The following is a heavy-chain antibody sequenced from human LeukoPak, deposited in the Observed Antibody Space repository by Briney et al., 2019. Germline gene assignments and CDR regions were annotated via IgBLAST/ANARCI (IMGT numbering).Heavy chain of an antibody. V-gene: IGHV4-30-4*01. J-gene: IGHJ4*02. Sequence: PSETLSLTCTVSGGSISSGDYYCSWIRQPPGKGLEWIGYIYYSGSTYYNPSLKSRVTISVDTSKNQFSLKLSSVTAADTAVYYCARGDTAMVTRPYFDYWGQGTLVTVSS. D-gene: IGHD5-18*01. CDR3: ARGDTAMVTRPYFDY. CDR1: GGSISSGDYY. CDR2: IYYSGST.